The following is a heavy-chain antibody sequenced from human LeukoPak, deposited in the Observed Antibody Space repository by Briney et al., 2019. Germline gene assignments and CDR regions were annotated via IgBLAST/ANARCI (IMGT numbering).Heavy chain of an antibody. J-gene: IGHJ4*02. D-gene: IGHD1-1*01. CDR1: GGSMSSYY. CDR2: IYYSGNT. CDR3: ASGKTGTTFDY. V-gene: IGHV4-59*08. Sequence: PSETLSLTCTVSGGSMSSYYWSWIRQPPGKGLEWIGYIYYSGNTNYNPSLKSRVTISVDTSKNQFSLKLSSVTAADTAVYYCASGKTGTTFDYWGQGTLVTVSS.